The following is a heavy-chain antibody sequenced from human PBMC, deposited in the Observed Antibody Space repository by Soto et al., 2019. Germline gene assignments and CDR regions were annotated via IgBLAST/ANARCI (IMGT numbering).Heavy chain of an antibody. CDR3: ARSHDSSGYYVLDY. D-gene: IGHD3-22*01. V-gene: IGHV1-2*04. CDR2: INPNSGGT. CDR1: GYTFTGYY. Sequence: ASVKVSCKASGYTFTGYYMHWVRQAPGQGLEWMGWINPNSGGTNYAQKFQGWVTMTRDTSISTAYMELSRLRSDDTAVYYCARSHDSSGYYVLDYWGQGTLVTVSS. J-gene: IGHJ4*02.